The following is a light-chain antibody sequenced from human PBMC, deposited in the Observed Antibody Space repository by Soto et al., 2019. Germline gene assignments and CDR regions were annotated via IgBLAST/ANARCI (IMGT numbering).Light chain of an antibody. Sequence: QSVLTQPPSVSGAPGQRVTISCTGSSSNIGAGYDVHWYQQLPGTAPKLLISGNSNRPSGVPDRFSGSKSGTSASLAITGLHAQDEADYYCPSYDSSLSGWVFGGGTKLTVL. CDR2: GNS. J-gene: IGLJ3*02. CDR3: PSYDSSLSGWV. V-gene: IGLV1-40*01. CDR1: SSNIGAGYD.